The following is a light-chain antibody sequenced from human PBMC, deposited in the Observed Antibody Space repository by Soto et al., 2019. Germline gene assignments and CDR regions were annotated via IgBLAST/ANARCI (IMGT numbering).Light chain of an antibody. CDR2: GTS. J-gene: IGKJ3*01. CDR1: QSVSSSY. CDR3: QLVGT. Sequence: EIVLTQSPGTLSLSPGETATLSCRASQSVSSSYVAWYQQKPGQAPSLLIYGTSSRATGIPDRFSGSGSGTVFTLSISRLEPEDFAVYFCQLVGTFGPGTKV. V-gene: IGKV3-20*01.